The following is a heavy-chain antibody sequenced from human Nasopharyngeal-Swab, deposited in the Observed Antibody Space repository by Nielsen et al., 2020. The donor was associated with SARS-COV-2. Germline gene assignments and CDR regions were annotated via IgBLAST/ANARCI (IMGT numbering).Heavy chain of an antibody. D-gene: IGHD5-12*01. CDR2: ISYEGSNE. J-gene: IGHJ4*02. CDR1: QFTFASYG. V-gene: IGHV3-30*03. CDR3: AGAEDSGHFDY. Sequence: GESLKISCAASQFTFASYGMHWVRQAPGKGLEWVATISYEGSNEYYADSVEGRFTISRDNSKNTLYLQMNSLRVEDTAVYYCAGAEDSGHFDYWGQGTLVTVSS.